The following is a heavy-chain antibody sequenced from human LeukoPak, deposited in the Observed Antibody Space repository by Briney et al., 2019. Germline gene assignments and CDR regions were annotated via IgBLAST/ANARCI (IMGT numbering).Heavy chain of an antibody. CDR1: GFTFSSYA. CDR2: ITGSGGST. J-gene: IGHJ4*02. D-gene: IGHD6-25*01. CDR3: ANGGSIAAATPLDY. V-gene: IGHV3-23*01. Sequence: PGGSLRLSCAASGFTFSSYAMSWVRQAPGKGLEWVSGITGSGGSTYYADSVKGRFTISRDNSKNTLYLQTNSLRAEDPAVYYCANGGSIAAATPLDYWGQGTLVTVSS.